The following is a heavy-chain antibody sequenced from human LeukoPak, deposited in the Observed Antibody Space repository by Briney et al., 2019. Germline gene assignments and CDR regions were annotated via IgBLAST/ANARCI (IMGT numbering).Heavy chain of an antibody. CDR2: FCGGGGRK. D-gene: IGHD6-13*01. CDR1: GFTFSSYA. Sequence: GGSLRLSCAASGFTFSSYAMSWVRQAPGKGLEWVSAFCGGGGRKYYADSVKGRFTISRDNSKNTLYPQMNSLRSEDTAIYCCAKDSKKPRQPLDYWGQGALVTDSS. CDR3: AKDSKKPRQPLDY. J-gene: IGHJ4*02. V-gene: IGHV3-23*01.